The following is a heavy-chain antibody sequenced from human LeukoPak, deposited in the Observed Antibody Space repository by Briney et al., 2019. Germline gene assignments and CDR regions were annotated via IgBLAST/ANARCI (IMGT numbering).Heavy chain of an antibody. Sequence: GGSLRLSCAASGFTFSSYEMNWVRQAPGKGLEWVSYISSSGSKIYYADSVKGRFTISRDNAKNSLYLQMHSLRAEDTAVYYCAELGITKFGGVWGKGTTVTISS. CDR1: GFTFSSYE. V-gene: IGHV3-48*03. J-gene: IGHJ6*04. D-gene: IGHD3-10*02. CDR3: AELGITKFGGV. CDR2: ISSSGSKI.